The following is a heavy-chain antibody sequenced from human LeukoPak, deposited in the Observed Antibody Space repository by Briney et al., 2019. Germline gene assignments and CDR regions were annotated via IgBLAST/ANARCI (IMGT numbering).Heavy chain of an antibody. J-gene: IGHJ4*02. CDR2: ISSSSSTI. CDR3: ARDATGIMITFGGVRRFDY. CDR1: GFTFSSYS. D-gene: IGHD3-16*01. V-gene: IGHV3-48*01. Sequence: GGSLRLSCAASGFTFSSYSMNWVRQAPGKGLEWISYISSSSSTIYYADSVKGRFTISRDNAKNSLYLQMNSLRAEDTAVYYCARDATGIMITFGGVRRFDYWGQGTLVTVSS.